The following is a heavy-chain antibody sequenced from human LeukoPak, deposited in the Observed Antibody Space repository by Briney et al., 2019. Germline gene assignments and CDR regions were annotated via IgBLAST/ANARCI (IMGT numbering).Heavy chain of an antibody. Sequence: ASVKVSCKASGYTFTSYAMHWVRPAPGQRLEWMGWINAGNGNTKYSQKFPGRVTITRDTSASTAYMELSSLRSEDTAVYYCARDPSYYYGSGSYYDPWGQGTLVTVSS. CDR3: ARDPSYYYGSGSYYDP. CDR2: INAGNGNT. V-gene: IGHV1-3*01. J-gene: IGHJ5*02. D-gene: IGHD3-10*01. CDR1: GYTFTSYA.